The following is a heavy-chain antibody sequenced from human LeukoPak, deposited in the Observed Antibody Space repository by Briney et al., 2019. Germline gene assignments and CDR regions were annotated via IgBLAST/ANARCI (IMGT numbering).Heavy chain of an antibody. D-gene: IGHD6-19*01. CDR3: AGDKTTGGWYEIDY. J-gene: IGHJ4*02. V-gene: IGHV3-53*01. Sequence: PGGSLRLSCAASGFTVSSYYMSWVRQAPGKGLESVSVISNEGGTYYADSVKGRFTNSRDNSKNTVYLQMNSLRAEDTAVYYCAGDKTTGGWYEIDYWGQGTLVTVSS. CDR1: GFTVSSYY. CDR2: ISNEGGT.